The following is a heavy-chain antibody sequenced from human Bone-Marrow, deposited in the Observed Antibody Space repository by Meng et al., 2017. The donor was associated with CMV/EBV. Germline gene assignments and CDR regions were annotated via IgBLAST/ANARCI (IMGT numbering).Heavy chain of an antibody. D-gene: IGHD3-16*02. CDR1: GYTFTSYD. CDR2: MNPNSSNT. Sequence: ASVVSCKASGYTFTSYDINWVRQATGQGLEWMGWMNPNSSNTGYAQKFQGRVTMTRKTSISTAYMELSSLRSEDTAVYYCARGYPEFDPWGQGTLVTVSS. V-gene: IGHV1-8*01. CDR3: ARGYPEFDP. J-gene: IGHJ5*02.